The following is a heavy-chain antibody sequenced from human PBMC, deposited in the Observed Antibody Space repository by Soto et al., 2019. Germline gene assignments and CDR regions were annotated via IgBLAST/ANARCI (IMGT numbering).Heavy chain of an antibody. J-gene: IGHJ6*02. CDR3: ARDKDRLQLGGNYYYILDV. CDR1: GGTFGNSA. CDR2: IMPIFRTP. V-gene: IGHV1-69*12. Sequence: QVQLEQSGAEVKKPGSSVKVSCKASGGTFGNSAISWVRQAPGQGLEWMGGIMPIFRTPDYAQKFQGRVTVTADEXTSTXYMXLXXXRXDXTXXXXCARDKDRLQLGGNYYYILDVWGQGTTVTVSS. D-gene: IGHD5-12*01.